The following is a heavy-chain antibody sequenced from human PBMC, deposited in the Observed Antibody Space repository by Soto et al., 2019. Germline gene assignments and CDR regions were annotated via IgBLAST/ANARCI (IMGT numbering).Heavy chain of an antibody. CDR2: ISWNSGSI. CDR3: AKDICSGGSYLFDY. Sequence: EVQLVESGGGLVQPGRSLRLSCAASGFTFDDYAMHWVRQAPGKGLEWVSGISWNSGSIGYADSVKGRFTISRDNAKNSLYLQMNSLRAEDTALYYCAKDICSGGSYLFDYWGQGTLVTVSS. CDR1: GFTFDDYA. D-gene: IGHD2-15*01. V-gene: IGHV3-9*01. J-gene: IGHJ4*02.